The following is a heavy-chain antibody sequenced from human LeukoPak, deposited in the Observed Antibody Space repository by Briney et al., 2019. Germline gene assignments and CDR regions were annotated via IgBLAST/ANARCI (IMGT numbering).Heavy chain of an antibody. CDR2: ISGSSSYI. CDR3: ARGGAMVRGVSPLDY. V-gene: IGHV3-21*01. Sequence: PGGSLRLSCAASGYTFSNYIISWVRQAPGKGLEWVSSISGSSSYINYADSVKGRFTISRDNAKNSLYLQMNSLRAEDTAVYYCARGGAMVRGVSPLDYWGQGTLVTVSS. J-gene: IGHJ4*02. D-gene: IGHD3-10*01. CDR1: GYTFSNYI.